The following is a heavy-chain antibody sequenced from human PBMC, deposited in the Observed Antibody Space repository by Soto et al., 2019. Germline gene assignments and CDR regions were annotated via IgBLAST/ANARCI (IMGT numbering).Heavy chain of an antibody. J-gene: IGHJ6*02. V-gene: IGHV1-18*01. CDR1: GYTFTSYG. CDR2: ISAYNGNT. Sequence: QVQLVQSGAEVKKPGASVKVSCKASGYTFTSYGISWVRQAPGQGLEWMGWISAYNGNTNYAQTLQGRGTITTDTSTSTSYKELRRLRSDDTAVYYWARDRGAYGMDVWGQGTTVTVSS. CDR3: ARDRGAYGMDV.